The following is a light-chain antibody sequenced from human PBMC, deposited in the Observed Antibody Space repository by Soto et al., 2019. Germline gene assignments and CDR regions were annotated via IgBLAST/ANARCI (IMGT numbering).Light chain of an antibody. Sequence: QSVLTQPASVSGSPGQSITISCTGTSSDVGGYNYVSWYQQHPDKAPKLIIFEVSNRPSGISSRFSGSKSGNTASLTISGLQADDEADYYCASSTSSSNSVIFGRGTKLTVL. CDR1: SSDVGGYNY. CDR3: ASSTSSSNSVI. V-gene: IGLV2-14*01. J-gene: IGLJ2*01. CDR2: EVS.